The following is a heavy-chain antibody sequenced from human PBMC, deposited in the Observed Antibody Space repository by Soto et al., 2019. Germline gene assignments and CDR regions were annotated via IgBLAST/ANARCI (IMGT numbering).Heavy chain of an antibody. CDR1: GFTFSSYS. CDR2: ISYDGSNK. J-gene: IGHJ6*02. D-gene: IGHD5-18*01. CDR3: ARDPDTAMVSGGGMDV. Sequence: PGGSLRLSCAASGFTFSSYSMHWVRQAPGKGLEWVAVISYDGSNKYYADSVKGRFTISRDNSKNTLYLQMNSLRAEDTAVYYCARDPDTAMVSGGGMDVWGQGTTVTVSS. V-gene: IGHV3-30-3*01.